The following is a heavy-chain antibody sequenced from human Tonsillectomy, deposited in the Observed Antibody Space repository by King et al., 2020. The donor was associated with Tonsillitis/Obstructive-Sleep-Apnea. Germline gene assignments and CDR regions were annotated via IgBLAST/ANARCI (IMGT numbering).Heavy chain of an antibody. CDR2: IIGSGGRK. J-gene: IGHJ6*02. V-gene: IGHV3-23*04. CDR3: AKELRCSCGYGMDV. Sequence: VQLVESGGGLVQPGGSLRLSCAASGFTFSSYAMSWVRQAPGRGLEWVSPIIGSGGRKYHADSVKGRFTISRDNSKNTLYLQLKSLRAEDTAVYYCAKELRCSCGYGMDVWGQATTVTVSS. CDR1: GFTFSSYA. D-gene: IGHD2-2*01.